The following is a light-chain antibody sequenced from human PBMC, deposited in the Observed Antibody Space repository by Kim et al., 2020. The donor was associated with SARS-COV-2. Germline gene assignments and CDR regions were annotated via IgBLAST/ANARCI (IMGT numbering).Light chain of an antibody. CDR1: SSNIGNNM. CDR3: GTWESTLHDGGV. CDR2: DNN. Sequence: QKVTISCSGSSSNIGNNMVSWYQQVPGTAPKLLIYDNNKRPSGIPDRFSGSKSGTSATLDITGLQPGDEADYYCGTWESTLHDGGVFGGGTKLTVL. J-gene: IGLJ2*01. V-gene: IGLV1-51*01.